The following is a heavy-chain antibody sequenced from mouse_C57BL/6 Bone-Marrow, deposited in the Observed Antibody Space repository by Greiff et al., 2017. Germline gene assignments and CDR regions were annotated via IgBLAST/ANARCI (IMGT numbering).Heavy chain of an antibody. D-gene: IGHD1-1*01. V-gene: IGHV5-4*01. J-gene: IGHJ2*01. CDR2: ISDGGSYT. CDR3: ARESSYVDY. Sequence: EVKLMESGGGLVKPGGSLKLSCAASGFTFSSYAMSWVRQTPEKRLEWVATISDGGSYTYYPDNVKGRFTISRDNAKNNLYLQMSHLKSEDTAMYYCARESSYVDYWGQGTTLTVSS. CDR1: GFTFSSYA.